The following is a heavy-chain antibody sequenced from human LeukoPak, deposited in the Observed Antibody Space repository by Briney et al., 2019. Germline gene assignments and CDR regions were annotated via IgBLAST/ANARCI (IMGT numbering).Heavy chain of an antibody. Sequence: GGSLRLSCAASGFTFSSYEMNWVRQAPGKGLEWVSFISSSGSAIHYADSVRGRFTISRDNAKDSLYLQMSRLRAEDTAVYYCAREKLSFFDSSGYFDYWGQGTLVTVSS. CDR3: AREKLSFFDSSGYFDY. CDR1: GFTFSSYE. CDR2: ISSSGSAI. D-gene: IGHD3-22*01. J-gene: IGHJ4*02. V-gene: IGHV3-48*03.